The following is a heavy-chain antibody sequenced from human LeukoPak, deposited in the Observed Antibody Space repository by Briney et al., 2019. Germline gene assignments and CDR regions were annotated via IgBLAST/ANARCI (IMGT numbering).Heavy chain of an antibody. D-gene: IGHD6-13*01. CDR3: ARDSVVSWQKLAKFDY. CDR2: ISAYNGNT. V-gene: IGHV1-18*04. J-gene: IGHJ4*02. CDR1: GYTFTSYG. Sequence: ASVTVSFKSSGYTFTSYGISWVRQAHGQGLEWMGWISAYNGNTNYAQKLQGRVTMTTDTSTSTAYMELKSLRSDDTAVYNCARDSVVSWQKLAKFDYWGQGTLVTVSS.